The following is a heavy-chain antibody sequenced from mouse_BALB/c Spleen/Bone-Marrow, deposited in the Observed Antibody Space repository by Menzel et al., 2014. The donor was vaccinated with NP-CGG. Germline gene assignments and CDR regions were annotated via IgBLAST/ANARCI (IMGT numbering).Heavy chain of an antibody. J-gene: IGHJ1*01. CDR2: IWGDGST. CDR3: ARGNYRYDGYFDV. CDR1: GFSLTGYG. Sequence: VKLMESGPGLVAPSQSLSITCTVSGFSLTGYGVNWVRQPPGKLEWLGMIWGDGSTDYNSALKSRLSISKDNSKSQVFLKMNSLQTDDTARYYCARGNYRYDGYFDVWGAGTTVTVSS. V-gene: IGHV2-6-7*01. D-gene: IGHD2-14*01.